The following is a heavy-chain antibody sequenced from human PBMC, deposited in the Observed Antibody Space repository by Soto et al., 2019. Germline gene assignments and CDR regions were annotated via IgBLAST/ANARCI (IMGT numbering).Heavy chain of an antibody. Sequence: QVQLVESGGGVVQPGRSLRLSCAASGFTFSSYAMHWVRQAPGKGMEWVAVISYDGSNKYYADSVKGRFTISRDNSKNTLYLQMNSLRAEDTAVYYCASGSYYRTLPPEYYYGMDVWGQVTTVTVSS. J-gene: IGHJ6*02. V-gene: IGHV3-30-3*01. CDR1: GFTFSSYA. D-gene: IGHD1-26*01. CDR2: ISYDGSNK. CDR3: ASGSYYRTLPPEYYYGMDV.